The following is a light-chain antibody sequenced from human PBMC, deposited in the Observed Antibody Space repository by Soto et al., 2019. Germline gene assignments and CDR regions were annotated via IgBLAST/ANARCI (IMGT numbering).Light chain of an antibody. CDR3: QQYNSYRT. J-gene: IGKJ1*01. CDR2: DAS. CDR1: QSISSW. V-gene: IGKV1-5*01. Sequence: DIQMTHPPSTLSASVGDRVTITCRASQSISSWLAWYQQKPGKAPKLLIYDASSLESGVPSRFSGSGSGTEFTLTISSLQPDDFATYYCQQYNSYRTFGQGTKVDIK.